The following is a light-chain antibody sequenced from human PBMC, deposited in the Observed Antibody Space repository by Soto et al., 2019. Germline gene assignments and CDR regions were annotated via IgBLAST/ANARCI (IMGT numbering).Light chain of an antibody. Sequence: QAVVTQPPSVSGPPGQRVTISCTESSSNIGAGYDVHWYQQLPGTAPKLLIYGNSNRPSGVPDRFSGSKSGTSASLAITGLQAEDAADYYCQSFDSSLSGWVFGGGTKVTVL. CDR2: GNS. CDR1: SSNIGAGYD. CDR3: QSFDSSLSGWV. V-gene: IGLV1-40*01. J-gene: IGLJ3*02.